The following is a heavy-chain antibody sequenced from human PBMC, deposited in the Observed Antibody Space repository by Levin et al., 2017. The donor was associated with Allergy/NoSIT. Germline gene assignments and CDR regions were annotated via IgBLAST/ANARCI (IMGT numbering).Heavy chain of an antibody. V-gene: IGHV3-74*01. Sequence: GESLKISCAASGFTFSSYWMHWVRQAPGKGLVWVSRINTDGSSTSYADSVKGRFTISRDNAKNTLYLQMNSLRAEDTAVYYCAREGAGLYYYYMDVWGKGTTVTVSS. D-gene: IGHD6-19*01. J-gene: IGHJ6*03. CDR1: GFTFSSYW. CDR3: AREGAGLYYYYMDV. CDR2: INTDGSST.